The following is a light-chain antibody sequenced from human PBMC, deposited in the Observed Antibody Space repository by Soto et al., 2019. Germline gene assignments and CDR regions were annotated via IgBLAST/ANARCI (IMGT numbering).Light chain of an antibody. J-gene: IGKJ1*01. CDR2: SAS. CDR1: QSVGSN. CDR3: QQYNNWPRT. Sequence: EVVMTQSPATLSVSPGERATLSCRASQSVGSNFAWYQQKPGQAPRLLIYSASTRATDIPGRFSGSGSGTEFTLTISSLQSEDFAVYYCQQYNNWPRTFGQGTKVEIK. V-gene: IGKV3-15*01.